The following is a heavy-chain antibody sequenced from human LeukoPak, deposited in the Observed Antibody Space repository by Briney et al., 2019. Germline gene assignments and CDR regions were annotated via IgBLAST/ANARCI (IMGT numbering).Heavy chain of an antibody. CDR2: LYSGGTT. D-gene: IGHD1-26*01. V-gene: IGHV3-23*05. CDR1: GFTFSSYA. Sequence: PGGSLRLSCAAFGFTFSSYAMSWVRQAPGKGLEWVSALYSGGTTYYADSVKGRFTISRDNSKNTLYLQMNSLRVEDTAVYYCARQVGAITLFEHWGQGTLVTVSS. CDR3: ARQVGAITLFEH. J-gene: IGHJ4*02.